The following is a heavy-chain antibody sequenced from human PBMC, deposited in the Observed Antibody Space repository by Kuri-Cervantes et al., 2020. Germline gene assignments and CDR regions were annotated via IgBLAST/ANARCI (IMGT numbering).Heavy chain of an antibody. D-gene: IGHD3-22*01. J-gene: IGHJ4*02. CDR2: IKQDGNDK. CDR1: GFTFSDYC. Sequence: GGSLRLSCAASGFTFSDYCMSWLRQAPGKGLEWVANIKQDGNDKYYVDSVKGRFTISRDNAKNSLYLQMNSLRVEDTAMYFCARYKYESSGYPYFDFWGQGTLVTVSS. V-gene: IGHV3-7*01. CDR3: ARYKYESSGYPYFDF.